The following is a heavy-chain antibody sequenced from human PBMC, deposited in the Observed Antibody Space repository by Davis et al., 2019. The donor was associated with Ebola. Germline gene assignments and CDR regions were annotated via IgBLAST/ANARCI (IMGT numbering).Heavy chain of an antibody. D-gene: IGHD3-16*01. CDR3: AKDVYADIGHGLEA. V-gene: IGHV3-9*01. CDR2: ITWQSGTT. CDR1: PLTFADHA. J-gene: IGHJ6*02. Sequence: SCIASPLTFADHAMNWARQGPGRGLEWVPGITWQSGTTLYAESVDGRFSISRDNAKNALYLEMNSLRPEDTALYYCAKDVYADIGHGLEAWGQGTTVTVSS.